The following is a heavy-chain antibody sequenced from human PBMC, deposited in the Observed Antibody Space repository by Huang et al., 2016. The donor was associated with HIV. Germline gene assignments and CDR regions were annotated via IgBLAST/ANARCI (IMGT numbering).Heavy chain of an antibody. V-gene: IGHV3-30*18. CDR2: ISYDGRSD. D-gene: IGHD2-15*01. J-gene: IGHJ5*02. CDR3: AKESRWFSDFDQ. CDR1: GFIFSNFG. Sequence: QVQLVESGGGVVQPGTSLRLSCAASGFIFSNFGMHWVRQAPGKGLEWVAVISYDGRSDRYSDSVKGLFTISRDNDKNTLSLEMNRLRHDDTAVYYCAKESRWFSDFDQWGQGTLVTVSS.